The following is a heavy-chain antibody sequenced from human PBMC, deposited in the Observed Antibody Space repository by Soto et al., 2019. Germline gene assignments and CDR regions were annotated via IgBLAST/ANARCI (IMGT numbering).Heavy chain of an antibody. D-gene: IGHD2-21*02. Sequence: PGGSLRLSCAASGFTFSSYAMHWVRQAPGKGLEWVAVISYDGSNKYYADSVKGRFTISRDNSKNTLYLQMNSLRAEDTAVYYCARDRVIAYCGGGCYAYGMDVWGQGTTVTVSS. CDR1: GFTFSSYA. V-gene: IGHV3-30-3*01. J-gene: IGHJ6*02. CDR3: ARDRVIAYCGGGCYAYGMDV. CDR2: ISYDGSNK.